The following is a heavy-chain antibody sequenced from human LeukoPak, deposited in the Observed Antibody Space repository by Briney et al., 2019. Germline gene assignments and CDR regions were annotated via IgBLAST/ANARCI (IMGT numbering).Heavy chain of an antibody. D-gene: IGHD2-15*01. Sequence: SETLSLTCTVSGDSINSLDLWNWVRPPPGKGLEWIGEMYLSGTTHSNPSVKSRVTISIDKSIRTAYLQWSSLKASDTAMYYCARHTGYCSGGSCYGDFWGQGTLVTVSS. CDR1: GDSINSLDL. CDR2: MYLSGTT. V-gene: IGHV4-4*02. CDR3: ARHTGYCSGGSCYGDF. J-gene: IGHJ4*02.